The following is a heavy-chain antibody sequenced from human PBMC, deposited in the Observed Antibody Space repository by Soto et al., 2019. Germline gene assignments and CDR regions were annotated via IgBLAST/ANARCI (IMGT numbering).Heavy chain of an antibody. D-gene: IGHD4-17*01. Sequence: QVQLVQSGAEVKKPGASVKVSCKASGYTFTSYGISWVRQAPGQGLEWMGWISAYNGNTNYAQKXXRRDTMTQDTXXSXAXXQLRSLRSDDTAVYYCARDPYDYGDYSCGRYYFDYWGQGTLVTVSS. V-gene: IGHV1-18*01. CDR1: GYTFTSYG. J-gene: IGHJ4*02. CDR3: ARDPYDYGDYSCGRYYFDY. CDR2: ISAYNGNT.